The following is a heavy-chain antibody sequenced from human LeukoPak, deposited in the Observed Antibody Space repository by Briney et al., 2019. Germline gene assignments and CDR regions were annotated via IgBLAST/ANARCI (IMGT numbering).Heavy chain of an antibody. CDR3: AKGRGRGQIQH. V-gene: IGHV3-30*07. CDR1: GFTFSTYA. Sequence: PGRSLRLSCAASGFTFSTYAMHWVRQAPGKGLEWVAVIPYDGSNKYYADSVKGRFTISRENSKNRLYLQMNSLRAEDTAVYYCAKGRGRGQIQHWGQGTLVTVSS. D-gene: IGHD5-12*01. CDR2: IPYDGSNK. J-gene: IGHJ1*01.